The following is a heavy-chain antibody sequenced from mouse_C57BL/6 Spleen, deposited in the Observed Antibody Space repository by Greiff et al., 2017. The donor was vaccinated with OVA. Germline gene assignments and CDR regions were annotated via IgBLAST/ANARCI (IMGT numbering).Heavy chain of an antibody. V-gene: IGHV10-1*01. CDR2: IRSKSNNYAT. D-gene: IGHD1-1*01. J-gene: IGHJ2*01. CDR1: GFSFNTYA. Sequence: EVQLVESGGGLVQPKGSLKLSCAASGFSFNTYAMNWVRQAPGKGLEWVARIRSKSNNYATYYADSVKDRFTISRDDSESMLYLQMNNLKTEDTAMYYCVRQYYGSYYFDYWGQGTTLTVSS. CDR3: VRQYYGSYYFDY.